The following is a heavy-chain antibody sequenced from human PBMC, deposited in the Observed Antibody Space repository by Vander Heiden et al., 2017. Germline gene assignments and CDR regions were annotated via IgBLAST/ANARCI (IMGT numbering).Heavy chain of an antibody. D-gene: IGHD3-22*01. CDR1: GGTFSSYA. V-gene: IGHV1-69*01. CDR2: IIPIFGTA. CDR3: ARDSYYDSSGYYYGPDAFDI. J-gene: IGHJ3*02. Sequence: QVQLVQSGSEVKKPGSSVKVSCQASGGTFSSYAISGVRQAPGQGLEWMGGIIPIFGTANYAQKFQGRVTITADESTSTAYMELSSLRSEDTAVYYCARDSYYDSSGYYYGPDAFDIWGQGTMVTVSS.